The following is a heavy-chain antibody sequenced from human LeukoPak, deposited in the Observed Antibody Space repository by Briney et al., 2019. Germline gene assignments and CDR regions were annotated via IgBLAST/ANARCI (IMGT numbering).Heavy chain of an antibody. CDR3: AKRYSSGRYVDY. Sequence: GSLRLSCAASGFTFSSYAMSWVRQAPGRGLEWVSTSSGGNTYYADSVKGRFTISRDNSKNTLYLQMDSLRAEDTAVYYCAKRYSSGRYVDYWGQGTLVTVSS. CDR1: GFTFSSYA. CDR2: SSGGNT. V-gene: IGHV3-23*01. D-gene: IGHD6-19*01. J-gene: IGHJ4*02.